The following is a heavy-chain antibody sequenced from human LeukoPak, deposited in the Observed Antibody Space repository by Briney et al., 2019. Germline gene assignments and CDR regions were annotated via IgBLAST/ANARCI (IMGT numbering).Heavy chain of an antibody. CDR1: GGSISSSNW. J-gene: IGHJ4*02. D-gene: IGHD3-10*01. CDR3: ANVQGYYGSGSSG. V-gene: IGHV4-4*02. Sequence: PSETLSLTCAVSGGSISSSNWWSWVRQPPGKGLEWIGEIYHSGSTNYNPSLKSRVTISVDKSKNQFSLKLSSVTAADTAVYYCANVQGYYGSGSSGWGQGTLVTVSS. CDR2: IYHSGST.